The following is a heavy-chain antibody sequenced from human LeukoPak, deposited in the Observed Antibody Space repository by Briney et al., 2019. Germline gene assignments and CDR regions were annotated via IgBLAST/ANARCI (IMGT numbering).Heavy chain of an antibody. CDR3: ARDLDYYGSGSYYNPVWFDP. CDR2: FDPEDGET. J-gene: IGHJ5*02. Sequence: ASVKVSCKVSGYTLTELSMHWVRQAPGKGLERMGGFDPEDGETIYAQKFQGRVTMTEDTSTDTAYMELSSLRSEDTAVYYCARDLDYYGSGSYYNPVWFDPWGQGTLVTVSS. V-gene: IGHV1-24*01. CDR1: GYTLTELS. D-gene: IGHD3-10*01.